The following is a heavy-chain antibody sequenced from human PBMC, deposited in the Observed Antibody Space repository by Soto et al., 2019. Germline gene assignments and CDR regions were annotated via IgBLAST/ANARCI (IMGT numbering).Heavy chain of an antibody. J-gene: IGHJ4*02. V-gene: IGHV1-18*01. Sequence: QVQLVQSGAEVKKPGASVKVSCKASGYTFTSYGITWVRQAPGQGLEWMGWISAYNGNTNYAQKFQDRVTMTTDTSPTTAYMQLRSLRSDDTAVYYCARDWAVGPTGGGGLYYWGQGTLVTVSS. CDR2: ISAYNGNT. CDR3: ARDWAVGPTGGGGLYY. D-gene: IGHD1-26*01. CDR1: GYTFTSYG.